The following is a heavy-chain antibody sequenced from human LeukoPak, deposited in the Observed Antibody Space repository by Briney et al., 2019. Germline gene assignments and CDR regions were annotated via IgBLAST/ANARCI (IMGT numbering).Heavy chain of an antibody. V-gene: IGHV1-18*01. CDR3: ARDIVVVVAATLDY. Sequence: ASVKVSCKASGGTFSSYAISWVRQAPGQGLEWMGWISAYNGNTNYTQKLQGRVTMTTDTSTSTAYMELRSLRSDDTAVYYCARDIVVVVAATLDYWGQGTLVTVSS. D-gene: IGHD2-15*01. CDR2: ISAYNGNT. J-gene: IGHJ4*02. CDR1: GGTFSSYA.